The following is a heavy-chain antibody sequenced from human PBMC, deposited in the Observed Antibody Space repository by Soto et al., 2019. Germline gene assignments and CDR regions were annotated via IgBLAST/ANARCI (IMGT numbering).Heavy chain of an antibody. CDR3: AREGRGKKAGYNGLVSLGY. CDR1: GSRFSNYF. Sequence: SVKVSCKVSGSRFSNYFISWVRQAPGHGLEWLGRIIPIFNSTEYAQSFQGRVTITADKSTSTASLELSSLRSDDTAVYYCAREGRGKKAGYNGLVSLGYWGQGTLVTVSS. V-gene: IGHV1-69*06. CDR2: IIPIFNST. D-gene: IGHD2-2*02. J-gene: IGHJ4*02.